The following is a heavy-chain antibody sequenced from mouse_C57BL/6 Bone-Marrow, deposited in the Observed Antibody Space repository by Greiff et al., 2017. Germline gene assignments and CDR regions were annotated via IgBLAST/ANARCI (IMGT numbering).Heavy chain of an antibody. CDR2: IHPNSGST. Sequence: QVQLQQPGAELVKPGASVKLSCKASGYTFTSYWMHWVKQRPGQGLEWIGMIHPNSGSTNYNEKFKSKATLTVDKSSSTAYMQLSSLTSEDSAVYYCTNPPSYYSYYFDYWGQGTTLTVSS. D-gene: IGHD2-10*01. CDR1: GYTFTSYW. J-gene: IGHJ2*01. V-gene: IGHV1-64*01. CDR3: TNPPSYYSYYFDY.